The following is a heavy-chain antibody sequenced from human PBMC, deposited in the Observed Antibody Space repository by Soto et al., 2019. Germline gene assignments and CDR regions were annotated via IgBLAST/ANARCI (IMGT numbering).Heavy chain of an antibody. V-gene: IGHV4-31*03. D-gene: IGHD3-22*01. J-gene: IGHJ1*01. CDR2: IYYSGST. Sequence: THPHTSTASGGSSISGAYCWSWIRKHPGKGLEWIGYIYYSGSTYYNPSLKSRVTISVDTSKNQFSLKLSSVTAADTAVYYCAIYDSSGSRGFQHWGQGTLLTVSS. CDR3: AIYDSSGSRGFQH. CDR1: GGSSISGAYC.